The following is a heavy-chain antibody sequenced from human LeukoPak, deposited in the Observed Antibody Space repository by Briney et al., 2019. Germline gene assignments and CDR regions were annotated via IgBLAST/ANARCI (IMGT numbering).Heavy chain of an antibody. J-gene: IGHJ4*02. V-gene: IGHV4-59*08. Sequence: SETLSLTCIVSGGSISNYYWSWIRQPPGKGLEWIGYISHSGRTDYNPSLRSRVTISVGTSKNQFSLKLSSVTAADTAVYYCARHDYTNPRVDYWGRGTLVTVSS. CDR2: ISHSGRT. CDR3: ARHDYTNPRVDY. CDR1: GGSISNYY. D-gene: IGHD4-11*01.